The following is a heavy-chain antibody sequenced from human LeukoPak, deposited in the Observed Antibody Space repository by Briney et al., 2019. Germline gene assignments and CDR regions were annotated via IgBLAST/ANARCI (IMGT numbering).Heavy chain of an antibody. CDR2: ISGSGGST. CDR1: GFTFSSYG. D-gene: IGHD5-18*01. V-gene: IGHV3-23*01. Sequence: PGGSLRLSCAASGFTFSSYGMSWVRQAPGRGLEWVSAISGSGGSTYYADSVKGRFTISRDNSKNTLYLQMNSLRAEDTAVYYCAKDQAQLWPYYYYYMDVWGKGTTVTISS. CDR3: AKDQAQLWPYYYYYMDV. J-gene: IGHJ6*03.